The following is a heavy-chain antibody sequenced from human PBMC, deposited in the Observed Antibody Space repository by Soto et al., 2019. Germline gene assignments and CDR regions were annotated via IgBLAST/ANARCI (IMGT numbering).Heavy chain of an antibody. CDR3: AREVQVHTPAFVY. D-gene: IGHD3-10*01. J-gene: IGHJ4*02. Sequence: QVQLVQSGAEMKKPGSSVKVSCQSSGGTFNTYAMNWVRQASGQGPEWMGDISPMFGGANYAPKFQGRVTITADESTGTSYMQLSSLTSEDTALYFCAREVQVHTPAFVYWGQGTLVTVSS. V-gene: IGHV1-69*19. CDR1: GGTFNTYA. CDR2: ISPMFGGA.